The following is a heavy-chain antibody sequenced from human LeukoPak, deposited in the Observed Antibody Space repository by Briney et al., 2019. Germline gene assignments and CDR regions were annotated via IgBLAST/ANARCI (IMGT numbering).Heavy chain of an antibody. CDR3: ARDGSGGYDYYYYYGMDV. CDR1: GYTCTSYG. Sequence: ASVKVSCKASGYTCTSYGISWVRQAPGQGLEWGVWISGYNGNTKYAQKLQGRVTMTTDTSTSTAYMELRSLRSDDTAVYYCARDGSGGYDYYYYYGMDVWGQGTTVTVSS. D-gene: IGHD5-12*01. CDR2: ISGYNGNT. J-gene: IGHJ6*02. V-gene: IGHV1-18*01.